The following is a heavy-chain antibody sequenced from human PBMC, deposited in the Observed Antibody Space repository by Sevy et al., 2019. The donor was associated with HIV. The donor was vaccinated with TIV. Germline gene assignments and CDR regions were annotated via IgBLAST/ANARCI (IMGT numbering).Heavy chain of an antibody. CDR3: AKTLQKLPFHPHYFDY. V-gene: IGHV3-23*01. J-gene: IGHJ4*02. CDR1: GFALRSYT. D-gene: IGHD2-21*02. CDR2: ISATGGST. Sequence: GGSLRLSCGVSGFALRSYTMNWVRQAPGKVLEWVASISATGGSTYYADSVKGRFTISRDVSKSTLYLQMNSLTAEDTAMFYCAKTLQKLPFHPHYFDYWGQGTLVTVSS.